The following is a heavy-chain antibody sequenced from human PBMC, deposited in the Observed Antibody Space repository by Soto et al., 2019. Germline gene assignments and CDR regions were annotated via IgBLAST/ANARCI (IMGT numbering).Heavy chain of an antibody. J-gene: IGHJ4*02. CDR3: VYGYYFDY. V-gene: IGHV3-48*03. D-gene: IGHD3-10*01. CDR2: ISSSGSTI. Sequence: GGSLRLSCAASGFPFSSYEMNWVRQAPGKGLEWVSFISSSGSTIYYADSVKGRFTISRDNAKNSLYLQMNSLRAEDTAVYYCVYGYYFDYWGQGTLVTVSS. CDR1: GFPFSSYE.